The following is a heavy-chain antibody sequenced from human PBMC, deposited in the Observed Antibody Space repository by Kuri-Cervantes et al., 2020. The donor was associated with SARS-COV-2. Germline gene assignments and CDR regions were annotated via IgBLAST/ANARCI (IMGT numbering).Heavy chain of an antibody. J-gene: IGHJ4*02. CDR3: YTTWEH. CDR2: IDASGKSR. D-gene: IGHD2-2*02. Sequence: GGSLRLSCAVSGLTFSSRSMNWVRQAPGMGLEWVSHIDASGKSRYYIDSVQGRFTISRDNARNALYLQMNRMTEEDTAVYYCYTTWEHWGQGTLVTVSS. V-gene: IGHV3-48*02. CDR1: GLTFSSRS.